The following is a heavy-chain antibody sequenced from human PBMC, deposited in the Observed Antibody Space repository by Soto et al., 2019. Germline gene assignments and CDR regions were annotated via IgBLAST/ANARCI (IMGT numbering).Heavy chain of an antibody. Sequence: QVQLQESGPGLVKPSQTLSLTCTVSGGSISSGGYYWSWIRQHPGKGLEWIGYIYYSGSTYYNPSLKSRVAISVDTSKNQFSLKLSSVTAADTAVYYCARDVGGSYYYYGMDVWGQGTTVTVSS. J-gene: IGHJ6*02. CDR2: IYYSGST. CDR1: GGSISSGGYY. V-gene: IGHV4-31*03. D-gene: IGHD1-26*01. CDR3: ARDVGGSYYYYGMDV.